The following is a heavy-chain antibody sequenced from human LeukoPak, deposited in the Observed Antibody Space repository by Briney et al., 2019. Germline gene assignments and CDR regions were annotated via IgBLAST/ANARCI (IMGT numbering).Heavy chain of an antibody. D-gene: IGHD1-14*01. V-gene: IGHV4-59*01. CDR2: IYYSGST. CDR1: RGSISTYY. Sequence: AETLSLTCTVSRGSISTYYWSWIRQPPGKGLEWIGFIYYSGSTNYNPSLNSRVTISVDTSKNQFSLKLSSVTAADTAVYYCARSFSARTFFDYWGQGTLVTVSS. CDR3: ARSFSARTFFDY. J-gene: IGHJ4*02.